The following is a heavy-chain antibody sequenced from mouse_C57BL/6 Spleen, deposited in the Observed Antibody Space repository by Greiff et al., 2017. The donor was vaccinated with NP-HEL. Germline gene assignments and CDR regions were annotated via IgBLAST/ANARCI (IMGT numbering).Heavy chain of an antibody. CDR1: GFTFSDYG. CDR3: AKLYWYFDV. J-gene: IGHJ1*03. CDR2: ISSGSSTI. V-gene: IGHV5-17*01. D-gene: IGHD4-1*01. Sequence: DVMLVESGGGLVKPGGSLKLSCAASGFTFSDYGMHWVRQAPEKGLEWVAYISSGSSTIYYADTVKGRFTISRDNAKNTLFLQMTSLRSEDTAMYYCAKLYWYFDVWGTGTTVTVSS.